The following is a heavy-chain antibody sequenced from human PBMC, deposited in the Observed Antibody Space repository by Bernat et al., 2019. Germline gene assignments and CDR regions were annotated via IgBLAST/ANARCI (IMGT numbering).Heavy chain of an antibody. CDR3: ARDTKLRFLEWLLYGGGGDAFDI. D-gene: IGHD3-3*01. CDR1: GGSISSGGYY. J-gene: IGHJ3*02. Sequence: QVQLQESGPGLVKPSQTLSLTCTVSGGSISSGGYYWSWIRQHPGKGLEWIGYIYYSGSTYYNPSLKSRVTISVDTSKNQFSLKLSSVTAADTAVYYCARDTKLRFLEWLLYGGGGDAFDIWGQGTMVTVSS. V-gene: IGHV4-31*03. CDR2: IYYSGST.